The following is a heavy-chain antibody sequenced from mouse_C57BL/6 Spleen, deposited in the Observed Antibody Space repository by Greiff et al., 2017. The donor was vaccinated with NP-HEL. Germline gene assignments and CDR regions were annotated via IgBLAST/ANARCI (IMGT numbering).Heavy chain of an antibody. J-gene: IGHJ2*01. D-gene: IGHD1-1*01. CDR2: IWWDDDK. Sequence: QVQLKESGPGILQPSQTLSLTCSFSGFSLSTFGMGVGWIRQPSGQGLEWLAHIWWDDDKYYNPALKSRLTISKDTSKNQVFLKIANVDTADTATYYCARMGYYGSSLGDYWGQGTTLTVSS. CDR1: GFSLSTFGMG. CDR3: ARMGYYGSSLGDY. V-gene: IGHV8-8*01.